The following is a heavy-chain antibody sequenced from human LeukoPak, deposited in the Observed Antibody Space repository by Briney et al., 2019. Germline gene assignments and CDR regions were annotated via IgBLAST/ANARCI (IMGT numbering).Heavy chain of an antibody. J-gene: IGHJ4*02. CDR1: GYSISTGYY. CDR2: IYQRGST. Sequence: PSETLSLTCTVSGYSISTGYYWGWIRQPPGKGLEWIGSIYQRGSTYYNPSLKSRVTISVDTSKNQFSLKLSSVTAADTAVYYCARLAVTGAAYWGRGTLVTVSS. D-gene: IGHD6-19*01. CDR3: ARLAVTGAAY. V-gene: IGHV4-38-2*02.